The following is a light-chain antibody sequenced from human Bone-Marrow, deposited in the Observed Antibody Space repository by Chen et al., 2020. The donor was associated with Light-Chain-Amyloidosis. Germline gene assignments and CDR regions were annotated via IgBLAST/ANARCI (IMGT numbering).Light chain of an antibody. J-gene: IGLJ3*02. Sequence: NFMLTQPHSVSESPGKTVIISCTRSSGSIATNYVQWYQQRQGSSPTTVIYEDDQRPSGVQDRFSGSIDRSSNSASLTISGLKTEDEADYYCQSYQGSSQGVFGGGTKLTVL. CDR1: SGSIATNY. V-gene: IGLV6-57*01. CDR3: QSYQGSSQGV. CDR2: EDD.